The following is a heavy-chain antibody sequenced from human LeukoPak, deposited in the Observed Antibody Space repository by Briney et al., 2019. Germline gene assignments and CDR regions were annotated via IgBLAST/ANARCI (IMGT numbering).Heavy chain of an antibody. CDR1: GGSISSYY. J-gene: IGHJ4*02. CDR2: IFCTGSA. D-gene: IGHD3-3*01. V-gene: IGHV4-59*01. Sequence: PSETLSLTCTVSGGSISSYYWTWIRQPPRKGLEWIGYIFCTGSANYNPSLKSRVTISVDTSKNQFSLKLSSVTAADTAVYYCARCPSWSGYSFDYWGQGTLVTVSS. CDR3: ARCPSWSGYSFDY.